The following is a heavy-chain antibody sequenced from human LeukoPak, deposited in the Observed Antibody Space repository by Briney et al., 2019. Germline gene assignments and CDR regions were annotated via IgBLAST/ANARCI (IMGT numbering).Heavy chain of an antibody. CDR3: AREACGGSCSRFDP. CDR2: IIPIFGIA. J-gene: IGHJ5*02. D-gene: IGHD2-15*01. Sequence: SVKVPCKASGGTFSSYAISWVRQAPGQGLEWMGRIIPIFGIANYAQKFQGRVTITADKSTSTAYMELSSLRSEDTAVYYCAREACGGSCSRFDPWGQGTLVTVSS. V-gene: IGHV1-69*04. CDR1: GGTFSSYA.